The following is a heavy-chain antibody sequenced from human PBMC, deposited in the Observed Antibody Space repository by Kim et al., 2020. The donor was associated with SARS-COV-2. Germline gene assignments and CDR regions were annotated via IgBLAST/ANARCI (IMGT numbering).Heavy chain of an antibody. Sequence: YADSVKGRFTISRDNAKNSLYLQMNSLRAEDTALYHCAGGGGIGWAGAMDVWGQGTTVTVSS. D-gene: IGHD3-16*01. V-gene: IGHV3-20*01. J-gene: IGHJ6*02. CDR3: AGGGGIGWAGAMDV.